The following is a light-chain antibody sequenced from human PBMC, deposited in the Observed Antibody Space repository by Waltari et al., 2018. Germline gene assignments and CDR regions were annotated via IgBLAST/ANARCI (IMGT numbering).Light chain of an antibody. V-gene: IGLV2-14*03. CDR3: SSYTSRNTLL. CDR2: DVN. Sequence: QSALTQPASVSGSPGQSITISCTGTSSDVGGFDYVSWYQQHPNKAPKLLIYDVNNRPPGVSNRCSGSKSGNTASLTISGLQAEDEADYYCSSYTSRNTLLFGGGTKLTAL. J-gene: IGLJ2*01. CDR1: SSDVGGFDY.